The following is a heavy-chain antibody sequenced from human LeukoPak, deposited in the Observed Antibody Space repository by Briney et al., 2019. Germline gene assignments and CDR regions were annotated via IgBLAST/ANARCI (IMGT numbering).Heavy chain of an antibody. Sequence: SETLSLTCTVSGGSISSSSYYWGWIRQPPGKGLEWIGSIYYSGSTYYNPSLKSRVTISVDTSKNQFSLKLSSVTAADTAVYYCAREGYYGSGYPFDYWGQGTLVTVSS. CDR3: AREGYYGSGYPFDY. D-gene: IGHD3-10*01. CDR2: IYYSGST. J-gene: IGHJ4*02. V-gene: IGHV4-39*07. CDR1: GGSISSSSYY.